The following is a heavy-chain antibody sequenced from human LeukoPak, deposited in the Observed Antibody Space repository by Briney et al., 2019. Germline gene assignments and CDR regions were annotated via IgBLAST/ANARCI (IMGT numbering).Heavy chain of an antibody. CDR3: AKEMATIRAFDF. Sequence: GGSLRLSCAASGSTFSTYAMSWVRQAPGKGLEWVSVIRGSGSSTYYADSVNGRFTISRDNYTLYLQKNSPRAEDTAVYYCAKEMATIRAFDFWGQGTMVTVSS. D-gene: IGHD5-24*01. CDR2: IRGSGSST. CDR1: GSTFSTYA. J-gene: IGHJ3*01. V-gene: IGHV3-23*01.